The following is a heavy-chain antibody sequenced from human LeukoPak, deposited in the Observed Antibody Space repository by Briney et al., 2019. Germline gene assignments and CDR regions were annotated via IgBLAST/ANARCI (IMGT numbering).Heavy chain of an antibody. CDR1: GGTFSSYA. D-gene: IGHD5-24*01. CDR3: AGRGSRGGGYNY. J-gene: IGHJ4*02. V-gene: IGHV1-69*01. Sequence: SVKVSCKASGGTFSSYAISWVRQAPGQGLEWMGGIIPIFGTANYAQKFQGRVTITADESTSTAYMELSSLRSEDTAVYYCAGRGSRGGGYNYWGQGTLVTVSS. CDR2: IIPIFGTA.